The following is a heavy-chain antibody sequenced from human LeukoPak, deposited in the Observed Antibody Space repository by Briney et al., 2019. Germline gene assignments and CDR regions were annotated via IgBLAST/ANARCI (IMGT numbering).Heavy chain of an antibody. V-gene: IGHV1-2*06. CDR1: GYNFTAYY. J-gene: IGHJ6*02. CDR3: AENMDR. Sequence: ASVKVSCKAPGYNFTAYYIHWVRQAPGQRPEWMGRMNPKNGDTDYSQKFQDRVMMTRETSIATAYMELRRLTSDDTATYYCAENMDRWGQGTTVVVSS. CDR2: MNPKNGDT.